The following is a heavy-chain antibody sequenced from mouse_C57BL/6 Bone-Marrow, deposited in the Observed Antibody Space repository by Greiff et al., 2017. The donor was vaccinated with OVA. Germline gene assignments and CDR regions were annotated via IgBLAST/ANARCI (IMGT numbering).Heavy chain of an antibody. D-gene: IGHD2-3*01. CDR1: GYTFTDYN. CDR2: INPNNGGT. V-gene: IGHV1-18*01. CDR3: AMDGYYVGAMDY. Sequence: EVKLMESGPELVKPGASVKIPCKASGYTFTDYNMDWVKQSHGKSLEWIGDINPNNGGTIYNQKFKGKATLTVDKSSSTAYMELRSLTSEDTAVYYCAMDGYYVGAMDYWGQGTSVTVSS. J-gene: IGHJ4*01.